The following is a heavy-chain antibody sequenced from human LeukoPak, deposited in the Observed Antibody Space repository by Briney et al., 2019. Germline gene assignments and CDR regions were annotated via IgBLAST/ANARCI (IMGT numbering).Heavy chain of an antibody. D-gene: IGHD3-22*01. CDR2: ITHDGSNK. J-gene: IGHJ4*02. Sequence: GGSLRLSREASGFTFSSYAMHWVRQAPGQGLEWVAGITHDGSNKYYADSVKGRFTISRDNSKNTLYLQMNSLRAEDTAVDYCARERVPRHYYDSSSPDSCGQGTLVTVSS. V-gene: IGHV3-30*01. CDR3: ARERVPRHYYDSSSPDS. CDR1: GFTFSSYA.